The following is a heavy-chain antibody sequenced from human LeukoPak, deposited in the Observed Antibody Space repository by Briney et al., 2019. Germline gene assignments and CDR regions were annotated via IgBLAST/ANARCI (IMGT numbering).Heavy chain of an antibody. CDR1: GFTFSSYN. CDR2: ISSSSSYI. D-gene: IGHD6-13*01. J-gene: IGHJ4*02. Sequence: SGGSLRLSCAASGFTFSSYNMNWVRQAPGKGLEWVSSISSSSSYIYYADSVKGRFTISRDNAKNSLYLQMNSLRAEDTAVYYCARAQFIAAAGDWGQGTLVTVSS. CDR3: ARAQFIAAAGD. V-gene: IGHV3-21*01.